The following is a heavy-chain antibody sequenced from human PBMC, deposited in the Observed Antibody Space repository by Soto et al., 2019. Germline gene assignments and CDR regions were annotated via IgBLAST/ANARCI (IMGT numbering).Heavy chain of an antibody. CDR3: ARVDYEARQRDAFDI. CDR1: GYTFTSYG. V-gene: IGHV1-18*01. J-gene: IGHJ3*02. CDR2: ISPYSGNT. Sequence: ASVKVSCKASGYTFTSYGISWVRQAPGQGLEWMGIISPYSGNTSYAQKFQGRVTMTRDTSTSTVYMELSSLRSEDTAVYYCARVDYEARQRDAFDIWGQGTMVTVSS. D-gene: IGHD3-22*01.